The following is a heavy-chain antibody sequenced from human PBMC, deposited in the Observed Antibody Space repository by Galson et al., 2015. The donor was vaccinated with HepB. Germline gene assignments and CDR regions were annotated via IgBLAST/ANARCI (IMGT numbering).Heavy chain of an antibody. V-gene: IGHV3-9*01. CDR1: GFTFDDYA. CDR3: AKASSGIVGATSAFDI. J-gene: IGHJ3*02. Sequence: SLRLSCAASGFTFDDYAMHWVRQAPGKGLEWVSGISWNSGSIGYADSVKGRFTISRDNAKNSLYLQMNSLRAEDTALYYCAKASSGIVGATSAFDIWGQGTMVTVSS. CDR2: ISWNSGSI. D-gene: IGHD1-26*01.